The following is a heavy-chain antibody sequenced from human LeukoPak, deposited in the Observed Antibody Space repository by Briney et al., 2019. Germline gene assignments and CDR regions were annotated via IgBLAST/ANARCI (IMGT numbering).Heavy chain of an antibody. Sequence: SETLSLTCTVSGGSISSYYWSWIRQPPGKGLEWIGYIYYSGSTNYNPSLKSRVTISVDTSKNQFSLKLSSVTAADTAVYYCARVQGYCSSTICYARGAFDIWGQGTMVTVSS. J-gene: IGHJ3*02. V-gene: IGHV4-59*01. CDR3: ARVQGYCSSTICYARGAFDI. CDR2: IYYSGST. D-gene: IGHD2-2*01. CDR1: GGSISSYY.